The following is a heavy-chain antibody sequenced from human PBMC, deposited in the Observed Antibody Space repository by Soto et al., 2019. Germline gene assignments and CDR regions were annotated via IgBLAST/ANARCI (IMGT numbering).Heavy chain of an antibody. J-gene: IGHJ4*02. CDR1: GGTFSSYA. D-gene: IGHD3-22*01. Sequence: QVQLVQSGAEVKKPGSSVKVSCKASGGTFSSYAISWVRQAPGQGLEWMGGIIPIFGTANYAQKFQGRVTITADESRSTAYMELCSQRSEDKAVYYCARTMYYYDSSGYYHFDYWGQGTLVTVSS. V-gene: IGHV1-69*12. CDR3: ARTMYYYDSSGYYHFDY. CDR2: IIPIFGTA.